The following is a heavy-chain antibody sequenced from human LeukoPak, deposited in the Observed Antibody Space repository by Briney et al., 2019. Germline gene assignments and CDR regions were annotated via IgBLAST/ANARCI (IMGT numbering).Heavy chain of an antibody. CDR1: GGSFSGYY. CDR2: IYYSGST. D-gene: IGHD2-21*02. V-gene: IGHV4-59*01. CDR3: ARGGGDGWGYNWFDP. Sequence: SETLSLTCAVYGGSFSGYYRSWIRQPPGKGLEWIGYIYYSGSTNYNPSLKSRVTISVDTSKNQFSLKLSSVTAADTAVYYCARGGGDGWGYNWFDPWGQGTLVTVSS. J-gene: IGHJ5*02.